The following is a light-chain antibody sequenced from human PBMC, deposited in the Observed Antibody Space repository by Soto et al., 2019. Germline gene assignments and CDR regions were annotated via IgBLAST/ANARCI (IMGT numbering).Light chain of an antibody. V-gene: IGKV2-28*01. CDR3: MQALQAPFT. CDR2: LGS. CDR1: QSLLHSNGYNY. Sequence: DIVMTQSPLSLPVTPGEPASISCRSSQSLLHSNGYNYLDWYLQKPGQSPQLLIYLGSNRASGVPDRVSGSGSGTDFTLKSSRVEAEEVGVYYCMQALQAPFTFGPGTKVDIK. J-gene: IGKJ3*01.